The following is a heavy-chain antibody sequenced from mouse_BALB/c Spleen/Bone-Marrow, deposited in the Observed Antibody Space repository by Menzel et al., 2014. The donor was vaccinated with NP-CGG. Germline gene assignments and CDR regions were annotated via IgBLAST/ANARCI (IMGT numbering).Heavy chain of an antibody. V-gene: IGHV5-6-3*01. CDR1: GFTFSSYG. J-gene: IGHJ2*03. CDR3: ARVWYFDY. Sequence: EVMLVESGGGLVQPGGSLKLSCAASGFTFSSYGMSWVRQTPDKRLELVATINSNGGSTYYPDSVKGRFTISRDNAKNTLYLQMSSLKSEDTAMYYCARVWYFDYWGQGTSLTVSP. CDR2: INSNGGST.